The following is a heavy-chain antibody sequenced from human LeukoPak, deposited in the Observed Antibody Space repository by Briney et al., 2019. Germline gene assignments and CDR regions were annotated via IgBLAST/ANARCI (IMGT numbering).Heavy chain of an antibody. D-gene: IGHD2-15*01. V-gene: IGHV1-69*05. CDR2: IIPIFGTA. CDR1: GGTFSSYA. Sequence: ASVKVSCKASGGTFSSYAISWVRQAPGQGLEWMGRIIPIFGTANYAQKFQGRVTITTDESTSTAYMELSSLRSEDTAVYYCARQYCSGGSCYPDPGHSPLDYWGQRTLVTVSS. CDR3: ARQYCSGGSCYPDPGHSPLDY. J-gene: IGHJ4*02.